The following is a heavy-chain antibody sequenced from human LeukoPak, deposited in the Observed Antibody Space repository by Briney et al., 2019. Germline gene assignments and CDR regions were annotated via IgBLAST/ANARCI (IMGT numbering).Heavy chain of an antibody. CDR3: ARDEAAAGPRPFDY. J-gene: IGHJ4*02. Sequence: PAGTLTLSCAASGFTFSSYSMNWIRQAPGKGLEWVSYINSSGSTIYYDSSVKGRLTISRDNAKNSLYLQMNSLRAEDTAVYYCARDEAAAGPRPFDYWGQGTLVTVSS. CDR2: INSSGSTI. CDR1: GFTFSSYS. D-gene: IGHD6-13*01. V-gene: IGHV3-48*04.